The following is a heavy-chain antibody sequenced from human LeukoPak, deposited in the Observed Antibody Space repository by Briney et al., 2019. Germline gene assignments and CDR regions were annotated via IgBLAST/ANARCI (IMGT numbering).Heavy chain of an antibody. J-gene: IGHJ5*01. D-gene: IGHD1-14*01. CDR3: ATQPELPGWFDS. CDR1: GFTIDGYA. V-gene: IGHV3-21*01. CDR2: ITSGSNFV. Sequence: GGSLRLSCAASGFTIDGYALSWVRQAPGKGLEWVASITSGSNFVDYGDSVKGRFTISRDNAQNSLYVQMNSLRAEDTAVYYCATQPELPGWFDSWGQGTLVTVSS.